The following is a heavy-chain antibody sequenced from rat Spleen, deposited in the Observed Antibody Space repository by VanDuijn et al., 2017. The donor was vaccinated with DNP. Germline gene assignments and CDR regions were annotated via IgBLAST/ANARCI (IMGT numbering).Heavy chain of an antibody. Sequence: QVQLKESGPGLVQPSQTLSLTCTVSGFSLTSYGVSWVRQPPGKGLELIAAISSGGSTYFNSGLKSRLSISRDTSKSQVFLRMNSLQSEDTAFYFCSRETGIIPLESWGLGVMVTVSS. CDR2: ISSGGST. CDR3: SRETGIIPLES. CDR1: GFSLTSYG. D-gene: IGHD1-4*01. J-gene: IGHJ2*01. V-gene: IGHV2S12*01.